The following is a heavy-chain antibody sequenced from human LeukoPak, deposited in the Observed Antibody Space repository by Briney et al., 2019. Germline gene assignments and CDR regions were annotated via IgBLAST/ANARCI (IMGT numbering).Heavy chain of an antibody. V-gene: IGHV1-18*04. CDR2: ISAYNGNT. D-gene: IGHD3-10*01. CDR1: GYTFTGYY. Sequence: ASVRVSCKASGYTFTGYYVHWVRQAPGQGLEWMGWISAYNGNTNYAQKLQGRVTMTTDTSTSTVYMELRSLRSDDTAVYYCARFTFSGIDYWGQGTLVTVSS. CDR3: ARFTFSGIDY. J-gene: IGHJ4*02.